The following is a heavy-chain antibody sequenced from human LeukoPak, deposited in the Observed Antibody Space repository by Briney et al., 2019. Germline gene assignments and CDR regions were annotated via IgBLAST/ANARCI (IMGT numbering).Heavy chain of an antibody. CDR3: ARHPYYYYYMDV. CDR1: GGSISSYY. V-gene: IGHV4-4*09. Sequence: SETLSLTCTVSGGSISSYYWSWIRQPPGKGLEWIGYIYTSGSTNYNPSLKSRVTISVDTSKNQFSLKLSSVTAADTAVYYCARHPYYYYYMDVWGKGTTVTVSS. CDR2: IYTSGST. J-gene: IGHJ6*03.